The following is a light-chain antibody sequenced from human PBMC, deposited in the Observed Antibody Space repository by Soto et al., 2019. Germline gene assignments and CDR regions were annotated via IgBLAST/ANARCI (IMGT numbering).Light chain of an antibody. CDR2: KAS. Sequence: DIPMTQSPSTLSASVGDRVTITCRANQSISSWLAWYQQKPGKAPKLLIYKASNLESGVPSRFSGSGSGTEFTLTISSLQPDDFATYYCQQYNSYSRTFGQGTKVGIK. V-gene: IGKV1-5*03. CDR1: QSISSW. CDR3: QQYNSYSRT. J-gene: IGKJ1*01.